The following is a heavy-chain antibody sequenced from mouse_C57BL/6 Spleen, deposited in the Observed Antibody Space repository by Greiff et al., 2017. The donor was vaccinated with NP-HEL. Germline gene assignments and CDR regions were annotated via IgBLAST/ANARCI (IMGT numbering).Heavy chain of an antibody. Sequence: QVQLKQSGAELVRPGTSVKVSCKASGYAFTNYLIEWVKQRPGQGLEWIGVINPGSGGTNYNEKFKGKATLTADTSSSTAYMQLSSLTSEDSAVYFCASRATVVADWYFDVWGTGTTVTVSS. J-gene: IGHJ1*03. CDR1: GYAFTNYL. CDR2: INPGSGGT. V-gene: IGHV1-54*01. CDR3: ASRATVVADWYFDV. D-gene: IGHD1-1*01.